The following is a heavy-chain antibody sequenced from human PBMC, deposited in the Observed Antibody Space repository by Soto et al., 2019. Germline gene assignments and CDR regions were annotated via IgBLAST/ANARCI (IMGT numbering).Heavy chain of an antibody. CDR1: GFTFSSYG. V-gene: IGHV3-30*18. D-gene: IGHD3-22*01. J-gene: IGHJ4*02. CDR2: ISYDGSNK. Sequence: QVQLVESGGGVVQPGRSLRLSCAASGFTFSSYGMHWVRQAPGKGLEWVAVISYDGSNKYYADSVKGRFTISKDNSKNTLYLQMNSLIAKDTAVYYCAKLYYDSSGVHYWCQGTLDTVSS. CDR3: AKLYYDSSGVHY.